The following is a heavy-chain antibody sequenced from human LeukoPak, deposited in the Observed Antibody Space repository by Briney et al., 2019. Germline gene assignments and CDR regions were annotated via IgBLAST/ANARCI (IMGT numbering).Heavy chain of an antibody. J-gene: IGHJ4*02. V-gene: IGHV4-4*07. CDR2: IHSSGST. CDR1: GGSINSYY. CDR3: ARDVPPDY. Sequence: SETLSLTCSVSGGSINSYYWSWVRQAAGKGLEWIGRIHSSGSTKYNPSIESRTTISVDTTNNQFSLKVSSVTAAYTAVYYCARDVPPDYWGQGILVTVSS.